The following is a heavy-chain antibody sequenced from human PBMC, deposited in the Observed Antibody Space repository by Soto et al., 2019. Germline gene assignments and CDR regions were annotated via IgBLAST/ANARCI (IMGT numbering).Heavy chain of an antibody. J-gene: IGHJ4*02. CDR2: VYNTGTP. V-gene: IGHV4-59*01. Sequence: QVQLQESGPGLVKPSETLSLTCTVSNGFITGYYWSWVRQPPGKGLEWIGSVYNTGTPNYNPSLRSRVTMSADPSKSQFSLELSSVTAADTAIYFCAGERLTVSGYFDYWGQGTLVTVSS. D-gene: IGHD1-20*01. CDR1: NGFITGYY. CDR3: AGERLTVSGYFDY.